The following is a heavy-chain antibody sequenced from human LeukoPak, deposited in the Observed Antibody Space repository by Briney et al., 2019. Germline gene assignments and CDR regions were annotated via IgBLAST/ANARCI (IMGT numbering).Heavy chain of an antibody. CDR1: GFTFSTYS. CDR2: ISSSTSTI. J-gene: IGHJ4*02. V-gene: IGHV3-48*01. CDR3: ARDTDY. Sequence: GGSLRLSCAASGFTFSTYSMNWVRQAPGKGLEWVSYISSSTSTIYYADSVKGRFTISRDNSKNTLYLQMNSLRAEDTAVYYCARDTDYWGQGTLVTVSS.